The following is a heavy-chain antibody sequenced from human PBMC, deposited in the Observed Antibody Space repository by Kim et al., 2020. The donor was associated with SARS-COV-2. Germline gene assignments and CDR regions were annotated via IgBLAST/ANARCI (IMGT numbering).Heavy chain of an antibody. D-gene: IGHD3-10*01. Sequence: KGRCTISRDNAKNSLYLEMNSLRAEDTAVYYCARGDYGSGSYYPADYFDYWGQGTLVTVSS. J-gene: IGHJ4*02. V-gene: IGHV3-11*06. CDR3: ARGDYGSGSYYPADYFDY.